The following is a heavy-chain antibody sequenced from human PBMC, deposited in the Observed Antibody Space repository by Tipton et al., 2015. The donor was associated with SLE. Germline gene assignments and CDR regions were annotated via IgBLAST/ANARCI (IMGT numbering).Heavy chain of an antibody. Sequence: TLSLTCTVSGGSISSSGFYWTWIRQHPGKGLEWIGYIYFSGSTFYNPSLKSRLSISMDTSKNQFSLKLNSVTAADTAVYYCASSGYAYGYGAGGAFDICGQGAVVTVSS. V-gene: IGHV4-31*03. D-gene: IGHD5-18*01. J-gene: IGHJ3*02. CDR3: ASSGYAYGYGAGGAFDI. CDR1: GGSISSSGFY. CDR2: IYFSGST.